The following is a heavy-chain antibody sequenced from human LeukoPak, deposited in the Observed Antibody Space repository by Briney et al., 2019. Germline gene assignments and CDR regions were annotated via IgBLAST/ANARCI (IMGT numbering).Heavy chain of an antibody. CDR3: ARDSVLQLGFDI. Sequence: GASVKVSCKASGGTFSSYAISWVRQAPGQGLEWMGGIIPIFGTANYAQKFQGRVTITADESTSTAYMELSSLRSEDTAVYYCARDSVLQLGFDIWGQGTMVTVSS. CDR2: IIPIFGTA. V-gene: IGHV1-69*13. CDR1: GGTFSSYA. D-gene: IGHD3-3*01. J-gene: IGHJ3*02.